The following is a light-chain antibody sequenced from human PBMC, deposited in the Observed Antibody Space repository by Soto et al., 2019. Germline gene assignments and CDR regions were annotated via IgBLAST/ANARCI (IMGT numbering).Light chain of an antibody. CDR1: QGIRND. Sequence: AIPMTQSPSSLSASVGDRVTITCRASQGIRNDLGWYQQKPGKAPKLLISAASTLQSGVPSRFSGSGFGTDFTLTISSLQPEDFATYYCLQDYDYPLTFGGGTKVEIK. CDR2: AAS. V-gene: IGKV1-6*01. J-gene: IGKJ4*01. CDR3: LQDYDYPLT.